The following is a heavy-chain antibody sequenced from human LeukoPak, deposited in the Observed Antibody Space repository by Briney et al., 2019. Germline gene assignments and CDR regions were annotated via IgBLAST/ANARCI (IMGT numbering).Heavy chain of an antibody. CDR2: IYPADSDT. CDR1: GYTFTTYW. Sequence: GESLKISCKGSGYTFTTYWIGWLRQMPGKGLEWMGIIYPADSDTRYSPSFQGQVTISADKSISTAYLQWSSLKASDTAMYYCARHVGSSSYFDYWGQGTLVTVSS. V-gene: IGHV5-51*01. J-gene: IGHJ4*02. CDR3: ARHVGSSSYFDY. D-gene: IGHD6-6*01.